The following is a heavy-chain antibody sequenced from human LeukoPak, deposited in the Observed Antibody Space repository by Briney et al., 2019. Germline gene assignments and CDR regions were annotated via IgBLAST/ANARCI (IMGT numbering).Heavy chain of an antibody. CDR3: ARGRVATPHQTFDY. D-gene: IGHD5-12*01. CDR1: GGSFSGYY. CDR2: INHSGST. J-gene: IGHJ4*02. Sequence: PSETLSLTCAVYGGSFSGYYWSWIRQPPGKGLEWIGEINHSGSTNYNPSLKSRVTISVDTSKNQFSLKLSSVTAADTAVYYCARGRVATPHQTFDYWGQGTLVTVSS. V-gene: IGHV4-34*01.